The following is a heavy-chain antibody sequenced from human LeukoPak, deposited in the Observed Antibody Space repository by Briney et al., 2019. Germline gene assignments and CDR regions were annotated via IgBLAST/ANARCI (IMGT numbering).Heavy chain of an antibody. J-gene: IGHJ6*02. CDR3: ARDQEQLVADYYYYGMDV. CDR2: IIPIFGTA. CDR1: GGTFSSYA. Sequence: SVKVSCKASGGTFSSYAISWVRQAPGQGLEWMGGIIPIFGTANYAQKFQGRVTMTTDTSTSTAYMELRSLRSDDTAVYYCARDQEQLVADYYYYGMDVWGQGTTVTVSS. D-gene: IGHD6-6*01. V-gene: IGHV1-69*05.